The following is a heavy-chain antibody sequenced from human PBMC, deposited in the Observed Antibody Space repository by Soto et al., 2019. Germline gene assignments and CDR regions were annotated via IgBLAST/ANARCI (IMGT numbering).Heavy chain of an antibody. D-gene: IGHD2-15*01. CDR2: IIPIFGTT. J-gene: IGHJ6*02. V-gene: IGHV1-69*13. Sequence: SVKVSCKASGGTFSTYAINWVRQAPGQGPECLGGIIPIFGTTNYAQKFQGRVTITADESTSTAYMELSSLTSEDTAVYYCVRDDPGHCSGGSCKYYSGMDVWGQGTTVTVSS. CDR1: GGTFSTYA. CDR3: VRDDPGHCSGGSCKYYSGMDV.